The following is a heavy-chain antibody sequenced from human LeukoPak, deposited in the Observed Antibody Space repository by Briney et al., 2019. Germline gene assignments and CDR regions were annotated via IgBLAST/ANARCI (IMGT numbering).Heavy chain of an antibody. J-gene: IGHJ4*02. CDR1: GFTFSSYA. CDR3: AKDITYYYDSSGYYRIDY. Sequence: GGSLRLSCAASGFTFSSYAMNWVRQAPGKGLEWVSAISGSGGGTYYADSVKGRFTISRDNSKNTLYLQMNSLRAEDTAVYYCAKDITYYYDSSGYYRIDYWGQGTLVTVSS. D-gene: IGHD3-22*01. CDR2: ISGSGGGT. V-gene: IGHV3-23*01.